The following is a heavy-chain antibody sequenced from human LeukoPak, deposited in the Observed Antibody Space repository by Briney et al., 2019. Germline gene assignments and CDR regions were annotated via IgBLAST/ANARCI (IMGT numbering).Heavy chain of an antibody. CDR3: ATGGSMAHEGIRP. V-gene: IGHV3-7*03. Sequence: GGSLRLSCAGSGFTFSNSWMGWVRQAPGKGREGVANVQHIGGETYYVDSVKGRFTISRDNSRNTLFLQMNSLRGDDTAVYYCATGGSMAHEGIRPWGQGPLVIVSS. J-gene: IGHJ5*02. CDR1: GFTFSNSW. CDR2: VQHIGGET. D-gene: IGHD2/OR15-2a*01.